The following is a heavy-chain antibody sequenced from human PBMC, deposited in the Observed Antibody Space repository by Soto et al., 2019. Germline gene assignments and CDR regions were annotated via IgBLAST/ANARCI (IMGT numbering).Heavy chain of an antibody. Sequence: SETLSLTCTVSGGSISSYYWSWIRQPPGKGLEWIGYIYYSGSTNYNPSLKSRVTISVDTSKNQFSLKLSSVTAADTAVYYCARESGIAVAGRRYYYYMDVWGKGTTVTVSS. CDR1: GGSISSYY. CDR3: ARESGIAVAGRRYYYYMDV. J-gene: IGHJ6*03. CDR2: IYYSGST. D-gene: IGHD6-19*01. V-gene: IGHV4-59*01.